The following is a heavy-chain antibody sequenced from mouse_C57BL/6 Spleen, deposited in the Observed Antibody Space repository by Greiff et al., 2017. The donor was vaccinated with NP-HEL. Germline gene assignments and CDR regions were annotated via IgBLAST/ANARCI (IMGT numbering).Heavy chain of an antibody. Sequence: VQLQQSGAELVKPGASVKLSCKASGYTFTSYWMQWVKQRPGQGLEWIGEIDPSDSYTNYNQKFKGKATLTVDTSSSTAYMQLSSLTSEDSAVYYCAHYDYTPAGFAYWGQGTLVTVSA. CDR1: GYTFTSYW. V-gene: IGHV1-50*01. J-gene: IGHJ3*01. CDR2: IDPSDSYT. CDR3: AHYDYTPAGFAY. D-gene: IGHD2-4*01.